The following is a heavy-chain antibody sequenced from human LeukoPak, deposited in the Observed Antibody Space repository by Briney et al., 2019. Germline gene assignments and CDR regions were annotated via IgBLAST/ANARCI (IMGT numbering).Heavy chain of an antibody. CDR3: ARSKSWYSTDGFDI. Sequence: GGSLRLSCAASGFTFSSHWMHWVRQAPGKGLVWVSRINGDGSNTTYADSVKGRFTISRDNAKNTLYLQMNSLRAEDTAVYHCARSKSWYSTDGFDIWGQGTMVTLSS. D-gene: IGHD2-15*01. J-gene: IGHJ3*02. V-gene: IGHV3-74*03. CDR1: GFTFSSHW. CDR2: INGDGSNT.